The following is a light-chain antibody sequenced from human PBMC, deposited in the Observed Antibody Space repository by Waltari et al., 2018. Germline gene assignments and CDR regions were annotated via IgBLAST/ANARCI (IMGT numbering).Light chain of an antibody. Sequence: EIVLTQSPGTLSLSPGDRATLSCRASQTVRTTYLAWYQQKPGQAPTLLIDGASSRATGIPDRFSGSGSGTDFALTISSLEPEDFAVYYCQQYDISPLTFGGGTKVEIK. CDR2: GAS. J-gene: IGKJ4*01. CDR1: QTVRTTY. V-gene: IGKV3-20*01. CDR3: QQYDISPLT.